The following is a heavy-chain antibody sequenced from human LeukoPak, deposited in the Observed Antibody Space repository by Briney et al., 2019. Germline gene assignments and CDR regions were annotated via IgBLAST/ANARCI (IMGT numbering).Heavy chain of an antibody. CDR1: GGSISSGDYY. D-gene: IGHD3-3*01. J-gene: IGHJ5*02. Sequence: SQTLSLTCTVSGGSISSGDYYWSWIRQPPGKGLEWIGYIYYSGSTYYNPSLKSRVTISVDTSKNQFSLKLSSVTAADTAVYYCARGYYDFWSGSNWFDPWGQGTLVTVFS. V-gene: IGHV4-30-4*01. CDR2: IYYSGST. CDR3: ARGYYDFWSGSNWFDP.